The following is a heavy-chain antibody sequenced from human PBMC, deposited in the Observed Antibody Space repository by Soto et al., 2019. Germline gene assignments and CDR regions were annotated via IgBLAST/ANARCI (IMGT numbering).Heavy chain of an antibody. Sequence: GSLRLSCAASGFTFRSYAMHWVRQAPGKGLEWVAVISYDGNRKYYADSVKGRFTISRDNSNSALYLQMSSLRADDTAEYFCACQYYYDGSDYYPLDYWGQGTLVTVSS. D-gene: IGHD3-22*01. V-gene: IGHV3-30-3*01. CDR2: ISYDGNRK. CDR1: GFTFRSYA. CDR3: ACQYYYDGSDYYPLDY. J-gene: IGHJ4*02.